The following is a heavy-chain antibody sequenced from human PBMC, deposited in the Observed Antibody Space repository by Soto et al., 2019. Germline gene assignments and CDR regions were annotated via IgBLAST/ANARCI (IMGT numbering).Heavy chain of an antibody. CDR1: GFAFSNYG. CDR2: IYFDASNK. Sequence: PVGSLRLSCAASGFAFSNYGMHWVRQAPGKGLEWVAVIYFDASNKYYADSVKGRLTISRDNSKNTLYLQMNSLRAEDTAIYYCASHRQYQLPGGAALDYWGQGTLVTVSS. V-gene: IGHV3-33*01. J-gene: IGHJ4*02. CDR3: ASHRQYQLPGGAALDY. D-gene: IGHD2-2*01.